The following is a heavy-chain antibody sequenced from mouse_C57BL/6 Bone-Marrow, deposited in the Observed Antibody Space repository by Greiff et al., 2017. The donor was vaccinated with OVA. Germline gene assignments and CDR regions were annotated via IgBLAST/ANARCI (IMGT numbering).Heavy chain of an antibody. CDR1: GFTFTDYY. V-gene: IGHV7-3*01. Sequence: EVQRVESGGGLVQPGGSLSLSCAASGFTFTDYYMSWVRQPPGTALEWLGFIRNKANGYTTEYSASVKGRFTISRDNSQSILYLQMNALRAEDSATYYCARSPRSYYFDYWGQGTTLTVSS. CDR2: IRNKANGYTT. D-gene: IGHD2-10*02. CDR3: ARSPRSYYFDY. J-gene: IGHJ2*01.